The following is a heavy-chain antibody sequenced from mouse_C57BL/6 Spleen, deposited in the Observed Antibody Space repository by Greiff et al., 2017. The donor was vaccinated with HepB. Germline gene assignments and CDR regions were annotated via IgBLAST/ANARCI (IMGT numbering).Heavy chain of an antibody. D-gene: IGHD2-4*01. Sequence: EVKLMESGAELVKPGASVKLSCTASGFNIKDYYMHWVKQRTEQGLEWIGRIDPEDGETKYAPKFQGKATITADTSSNTAYLQLSSLTSEDTAVYYCARTTMITTNYFDYWGQGTTLTVSS. CDR3: ARTTMITTNYFDY. V-gene: IGHV14-2*01. CDR2: IDPEDGET. J-gene: IGHJ2*01. CDR1: GFNIKDYY.